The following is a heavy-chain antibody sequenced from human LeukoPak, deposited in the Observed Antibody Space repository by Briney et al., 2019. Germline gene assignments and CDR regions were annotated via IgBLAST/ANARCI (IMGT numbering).Heavy chain of an antibody. V-gene: IGHV4-61*02. D-gene: IGHD2-15*01. J-gene: IGHJ4*02. CDR2: IYTSGST. CDR1: GGSISSGSYY. Sequence: SETLSLTCTVSGGSISSGSYYWSWIRQPAGKGLEWIGRIYTSGSTNYNPSLKSRVIISVDTSKNQFSLKLSSVTAADTAVYYCARSTYCSGGSCYPYYFDYWGQGTLVTVSS. CDR3: ARSTYCSGGSCYPYYFDY.